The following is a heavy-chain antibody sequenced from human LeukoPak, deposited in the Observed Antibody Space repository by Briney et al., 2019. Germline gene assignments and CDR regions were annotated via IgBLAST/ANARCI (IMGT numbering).Heavy chain of an antibody. CDR2: INDSGNT. V-gene: IGHV4-39*07. CDR1: GGSISRSGYF. J-gene: IGHJ4*02. CDR3: ARGALGIVDY. Sequence: SETLPLTRTVSGGSISRSGYFWGWIRQPPGKELEWIGIINDSGNTHYSSSLKSRVTISVDTSKNQFSLKLNSVTAADTAEYYCARGALGIVDYWGQGTLVTVSS. D-gene: IGHD1-26*01.